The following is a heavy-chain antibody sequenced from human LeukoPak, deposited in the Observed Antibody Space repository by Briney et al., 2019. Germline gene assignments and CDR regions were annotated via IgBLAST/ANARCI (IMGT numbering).Heavy chain of an antibody. CDR2: IYYSGST. V-gene: IGHV4-59*11. CDR1: GGSISSHY. D-gene: IGHD3-3*01. CDR3: ARDLQYYDFWSGYYPRVSDMDV. Sequence: PSETLSLTCTVSGGSISSHYWSWIRQPPGKGLEWIGYIYYSGSTNYNPSLKSRVTISVDTSKNQFSLKLSSVTAADTAVYYCARDLQYYDFWSGYYPRVSDMDVWGKGTTVTVSS. J-gene: IGHJ6*03.